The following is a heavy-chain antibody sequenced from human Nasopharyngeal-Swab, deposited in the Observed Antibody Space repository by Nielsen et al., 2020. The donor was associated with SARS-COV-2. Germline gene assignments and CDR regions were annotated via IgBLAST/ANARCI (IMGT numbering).Heavy chain of an antibody. Sequence: RQAPGKGLEWIGEINHSGSTNYNPSLKSRVTISVDTSKNQFSLKLSSVTAADTAVYYCARIYCSGGSCYSGIDYWGQGTLVTVLL. CDR2: INHSGST. D-gene: IGHD2-15*01. V-gene: IGHV4-34*01. CDR3: ARIYCSGGSCYSGIDY. J-gene: IGHJ4*02.